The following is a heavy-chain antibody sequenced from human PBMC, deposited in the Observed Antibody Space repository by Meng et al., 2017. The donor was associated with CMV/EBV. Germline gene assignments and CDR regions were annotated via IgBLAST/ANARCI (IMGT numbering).Heavy chain of an antibody. D-gene: IGHD3-10*01. CDR3: ARDRHMVRGVIGRREGMDV. Sequence: ASVKVSCKASGYTFTGYYMHWVRRAPGQGLEWMGWINPNSGGTNYAQKFQGRVTMTRDTSISTAYMELSRLRSDDTAVYYCARDRHMVRGVIGRREGMDVWGQGTTVTVSS. CDR2: INPNSGGT. V-gene: IGHV1-2*02. J-gene: IGHJ6*02. CDR1: GYTFTGYY.